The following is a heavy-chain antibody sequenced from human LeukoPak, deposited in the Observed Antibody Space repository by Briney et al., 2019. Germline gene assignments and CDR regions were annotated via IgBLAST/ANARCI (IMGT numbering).Heavy chain of an antibody. CDR1: GFTFSHYG. CDR3: AKVVQYTASTGTGLDY. V-gene: IGHV3-33*06. J-gene: IGHJ4*02. D-gene: IGHD6-13*01. Sequence: PGGSLRLSCAASGFTFSHYGMHWVRQAPGKGLDWVAVIWYDGSYKYYADSVKGRFTISRDNSKNTLYLQMSSLRAEDTAIYFCAKVVQYTASTGTGLDYWGQGTLVTVSS. CDR2: IWYDGSYK.